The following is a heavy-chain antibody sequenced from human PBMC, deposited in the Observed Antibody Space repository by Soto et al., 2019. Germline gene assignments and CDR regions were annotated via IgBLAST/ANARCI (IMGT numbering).Heavy chain of an antibody. Sequence: QVQLQESGPGLVKPSQTLSLTCTFSGGSISSGGYYWSWIRQHPGKGLEWIGYIYYSGSTFYNPSLKSRVTISVDTSKNQFSLKLSSVTAADTAVYYCARVGSWSYYGMDVWGQGTTVTVSS. CDR3: ARVGSWSYYGMDV. CDR2: IYYSGST. V-gene: IGHV4-31*03. J-gene: IGHJ6*02. CDR1: GGSISSGGYY. D-gene: IGHD2-15*01.